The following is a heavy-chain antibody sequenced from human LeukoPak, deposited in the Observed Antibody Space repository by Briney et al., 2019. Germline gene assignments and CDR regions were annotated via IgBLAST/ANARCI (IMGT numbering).Heavy chain of an antibody. CDR1: GYTFTSYN. J-gene: IGHJ5*02. V-gene: IGHV1-46*01. D-gene: IGHD2-2*02. CDR2: INPSGGST. Sequence: ASVKVSCKASGYTFTSYNMHWVRQAPGQGLEWMGIINPSGGSTSYAQKFQGRVTMTRDMSTSTVYMELSSLRSEDTAVYYCARGLFGYCSSTSCYTLRNWFDPWGQGTLVTVSS. CDR3: ARGLFGYCSSTSCYTLRNWFDP.